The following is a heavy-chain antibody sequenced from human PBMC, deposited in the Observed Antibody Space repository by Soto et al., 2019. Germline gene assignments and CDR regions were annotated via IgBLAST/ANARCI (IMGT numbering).Heavy chain of an antibody. CDR3: ERKGYSYGRELGYYYYGMDV. J-gene: IGHJ6*02. D-gene: IGHD5-18*01. CDR2: IYPGDSYT. Sequence: ESLKISCKGSGYSFTIYWIGWVRQMPGKGLEWMGIIYPGDSYTRYSPYFQCQVTISADNYISTAYLQWSSMKASDTAMYYCERKGYSYGRELGYYYYGMDVWGPGTTLTVSS. V-gene: IGHV5-51*01. CDR1: GYSFTIYW.